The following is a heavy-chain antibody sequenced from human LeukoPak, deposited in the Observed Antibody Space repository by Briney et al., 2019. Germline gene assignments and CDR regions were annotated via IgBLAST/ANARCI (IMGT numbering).Heavy chain of an antibody. V-gene: IGHV1-69*06. J-gene: IGHJ4*02. Sequence: SVKVSCTAAGGTFISYAISWVRRAPGHRLEWMGRIIPIFGTANYAQKFQGRVTITADKSTSTAYMELSSLRSEDTAVYYCARGLETQGDYLGQGTLVTVSS. CDR1: GGTFISYA. CDR2: IIPIFGTA. D-gene: IGHD1-1*01. CDR3: ARGLETQGDY.